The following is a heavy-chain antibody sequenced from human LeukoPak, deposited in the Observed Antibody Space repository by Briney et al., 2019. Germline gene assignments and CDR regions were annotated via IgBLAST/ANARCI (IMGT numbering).Heavy chain of an antibody. D-gene: IGHD4-17*01. CDR3: ARPTTVTTPLNY. CDR2: ISSSSSYI. V-gene: IGHV3-21*01. CDR1: GFTFSSYS. Sequence: PGGSLRLSCAASGFTFSSYSMNWVRQAPGKGLEWVSSISSSSSYIYYADSVKGRFTISRDNAKNSLYLQMNSLRAEDTAVYYCARPTTVTTPLNYWGQGTLVTVSS. J-gene: IGHJ4*02.